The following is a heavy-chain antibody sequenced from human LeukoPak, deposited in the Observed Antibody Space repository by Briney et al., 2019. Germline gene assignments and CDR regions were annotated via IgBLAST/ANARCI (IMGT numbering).Heavy chain of an antibody. V-gene: IGHV3-7*01. Sequence: GGSLRLYCTVSGTTFSNYWMSWVRQTPGRGLEWVANIEQDGSEKWYVDSVKGRFTISRDNAKNSLYLQMNSLRAEDTAVYYCARDPYNYDRSGYKLDSYFDYWGQGTLVTVSS. CDR1: GTTFSNYW. D-gene: IGHD3-22*01. CDR3: ARDPYNYDRSGYKLDSYFDY. CDR2: IEQDGSEK. J-gene: IGHJ4*02.